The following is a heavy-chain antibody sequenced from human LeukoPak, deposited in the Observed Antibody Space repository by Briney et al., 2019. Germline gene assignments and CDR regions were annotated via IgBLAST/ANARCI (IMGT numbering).Heavy chain of an antibody. CDR1: GFTFSSYW. CDR2: IKQDGSEK. V-gene: IGHV3-7*01. Sequence: PGGSLRLSCAASGFTFSSYWMSWVRQAPGKGLEWVANIKQDGSEKYYVDSVKGRFTISRDNAKNSLYLLMNSLRAEDTAVYYCARVYIAAAAVGIYDAFDIWGQGTMVTVSS. CDR3: ARVYIAAAAVGIYDAFDI. D-gene: IGHD6-13*01. J-gene: IGHJ3*02.